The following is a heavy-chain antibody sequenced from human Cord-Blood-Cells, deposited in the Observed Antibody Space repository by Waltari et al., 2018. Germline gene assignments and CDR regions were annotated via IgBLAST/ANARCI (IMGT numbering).Heavy chain of an antibody. CDR1: GFTFSSYW. D-gene: IGHD3-3*01. CDR3: VSSAPYYDFWSGQSAFDI. V-gene: IGHV3-7*01. CDR2: IKQDGSEK. Sequence: EVQLVESGGGLVQPGGSLRLSCAASGFTFSSYWMSWVRQAPGKGLEWVANIKQDGSEKYYVDSVKGRFTISRDNAKNSLYLQMNSLRAEDTAVYYCVSSAPYYDFWSGQSAFDIWGQGTMVTVSS. J-gene: IGHJ3*02.